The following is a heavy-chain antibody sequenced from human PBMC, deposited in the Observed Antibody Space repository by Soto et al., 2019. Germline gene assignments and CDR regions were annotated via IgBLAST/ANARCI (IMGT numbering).Heavy chain of an antibody. CDR3: AKLGLYYYDSSGYYYFDY. CDR2: ISGSGGST. D-gene: IGHD3-22*01. V-gene: IGHV3-23*01. J-gene: IGHJ4*02. CDR1: GFTFSSYA. Sequence: PGGSLRLSCAASGFTFSSYAMSWVRQAPGKGLEWVSAISGSGGSTYYADSVKGRFTISRDNSKNTLYLQMNSLRAEDTAVYYCAKLGLYYYDSSGYYYFDYWGQGTLVTVSS.